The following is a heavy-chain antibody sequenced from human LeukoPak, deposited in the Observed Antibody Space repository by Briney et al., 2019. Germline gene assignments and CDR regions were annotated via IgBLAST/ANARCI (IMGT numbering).Heavy chain of an antibody. CDR2: ISSSSSYI. Sequence: PGGSLRLSCAASGLTFSSHWMHWVRQAPGKGLEWVSSISSSSSYIYYADSVKGRFTISRDNAKNSLYLQMNSLRAEDTAVYYCARDNYYDSSGYYFYVYWGQGTLVTVSS. D-gene: IGHD3-22*01. CDR3: ARDNYYDSSGYYFYVY. V-gene: IGHV3-21*01. J-gene: IGHJ4*02. CDR1: GLTFSSHW.